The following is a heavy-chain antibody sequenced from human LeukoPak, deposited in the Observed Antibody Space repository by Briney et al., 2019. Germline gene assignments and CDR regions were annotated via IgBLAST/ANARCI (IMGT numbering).Heavy chain of an antibody. V-gene: IGHV3-7*05. CDR3: AKDGFDYYDSSGYYYFDY. CDR1: GFTFSNFW. CDR2: IKGDGSEK. J-gene: IGHJ4*01. D-gene: IGHD3-22*01. Sequence: PGGSLRLSCAASGFTFSNFWMSWVRQAPGKGLEWVANIKGDGSEKYHVDSVKGRFTISRDNAKNSLYLQMNSLRDDDTAVYYCAKDGFDYYDSSGYYYFDYWGHGTLVTVSS.